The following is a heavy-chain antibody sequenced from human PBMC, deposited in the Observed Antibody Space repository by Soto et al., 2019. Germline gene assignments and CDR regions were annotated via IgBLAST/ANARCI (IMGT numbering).Heavy chain of an antibody. J-gene: IGHJ4*02. Sequence: GESLKISCEGSGYPFTNYLIGWVRQMPGKGLELMGIIYPGDSNTKYSPSFQGQVTISADKSISSAYLQWSILKASDIAMYYCARQYGDYFDYWGLGTLVTVSS. CDR2: IYPGDSNT. D-gene: IGHD4-17*01. CDR1: GYPFTNYL. CDR3: ARQYGDYFDY. V-gene: IGHV5-51*01.